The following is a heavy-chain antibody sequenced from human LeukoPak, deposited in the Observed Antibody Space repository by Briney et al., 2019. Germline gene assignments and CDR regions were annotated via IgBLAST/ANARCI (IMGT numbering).Heavy chain of an antibody. Sequence: SVKVSCKASGGTFSSYAISWVRQAPGQGLEWMGRIIPIFGTANYAQKFQGRVTITTDESTSTAYMELSSLRSEDTAVYYCAMGDSSGYYSSYWGQGTLVTVSP. J-gene: IGHJ4*02. V-gene: IGHV1-69*05. CDR3: AMGDSSGYYSSY. CDR1: GGTFSSYA. CDR2: IIPIFGTA. D-gene: IGHD3-22*01.